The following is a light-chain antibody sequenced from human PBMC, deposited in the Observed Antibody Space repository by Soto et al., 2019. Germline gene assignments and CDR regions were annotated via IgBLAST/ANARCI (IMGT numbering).Light chain of an antibody. CDR2: DSS. V-gene: IGKV1-27*01. J-gene: IGKJ2*01. CDR1: QDISNY. Sequence: DIQMTQSPSSLSASVGDRVTITCRASQDISNYLAWYQQKPGKVPKVLIYDSSTLQKGVQSRFSGSGFGTVFTLTINSLQPEDVATYYCQKYNSAPNTFGRGTRLEIK. CDR3: QKYNSAPNT.